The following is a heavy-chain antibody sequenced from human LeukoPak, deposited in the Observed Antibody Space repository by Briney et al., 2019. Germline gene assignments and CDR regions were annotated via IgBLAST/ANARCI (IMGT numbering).Heavy chain of an antibody. CDR2: VSTASSFN. D-gene: IGHD3-22*01. CDR3: ARDVSYDSSGDAFDI. V-gene: IGHV3-11*06. CDR1: GFSFSDYY. J-gene: IGHJ3*02. Sequence: GGSLRLSCAVSGFSFSDYYMSWIRQPPGKGLEWVSSVSTASSFNYYADSVKGRFTISRDNAQNSLFLQMSSLRADDTAVYYCARDVSYDSSGDAFDIWGQGTMVTVSS.